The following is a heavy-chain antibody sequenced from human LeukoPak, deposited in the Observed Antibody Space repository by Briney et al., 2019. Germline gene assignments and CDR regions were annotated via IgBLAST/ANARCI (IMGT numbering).Heavy chain of an antibody. V-gene: IGHV4-34*01. CDR3: ARGRVDIADH. CDR2: INHRGST. J-gene: IGHJ4*02. D-gene: IGHD5-12*01. CDR1: IGSFSDHY. Sequence: SETLSLTCAVYIGSFSDHYWTWIRQSPEKGLEWIGEINHRGSTNYNPSLKSRVTMSVDPSKNQFSLKLNSVTAADTAVYYCARGRVDIADHWGQGTPVTVSS.